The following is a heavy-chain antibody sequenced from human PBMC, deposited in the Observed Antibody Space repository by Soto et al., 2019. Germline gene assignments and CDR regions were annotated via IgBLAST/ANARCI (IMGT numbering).Heavy chain of an antibody. CDR1: GFTFSSYA. CDR3: AKDYYDSSGHYYVSNFDY. CDR2: ISGSGGST. D-gene: IGHD3-22*01. J-gene: IGHJ4*02. V-gene: IGHV3-23*01. Sequence: GGSLRLSCAASGFTFSSYAMSWVRQAPGKGLEWVSAISGSGGSTYYADSVKGRFTISRDNSKNTLYLQMNSLRAEDTAVYYCAKDYYDSSGHYYVSNFDYWGQGTLVTVSS.